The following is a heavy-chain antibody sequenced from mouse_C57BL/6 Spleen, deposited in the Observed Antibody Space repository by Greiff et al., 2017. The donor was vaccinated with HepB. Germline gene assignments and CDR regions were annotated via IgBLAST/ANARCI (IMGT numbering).Heavy chain of an antibody. Sequence: VQLQQSGPELVKPGASVKISCKASGYSFTSYYIHWVKQRPGQGLEWIGWISPGSGNAKFSEKFKGKATRTADTSSSTAYMQLSSLTSEGSAVEYCAREGKGGYWGQGTTLTVSA. CDR2: ISPGSGNA. V-gene: IGHV1-66*01. CDR1: GYSFTSYY. CDR3: AREGKGGY. J-gene: IGHJ2*01.